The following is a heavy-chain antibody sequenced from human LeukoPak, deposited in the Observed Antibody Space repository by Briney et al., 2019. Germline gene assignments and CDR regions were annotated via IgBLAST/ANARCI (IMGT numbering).Heavy chain of an antibody. D-gene: IGHD5/OR15-5a*01. J-gene: IGHJ6*03. V-gene: IGHV3-30*02. CDR2: IRYDGSNK. Sequence: GGSLRLSCAASGFTFSSYGMHWVRQAPGKGLEWVAFIRYDGSNKYYADSVKGRFTISRDNSKNTLYLQMNSLRAEDMAVYYCARAGTDSVAGYYYYYYMDVWGKGTTVTVSS. CDR1: GFTFSSYG. CDR3: ARAGTDSVAGYYYYYYMDV.